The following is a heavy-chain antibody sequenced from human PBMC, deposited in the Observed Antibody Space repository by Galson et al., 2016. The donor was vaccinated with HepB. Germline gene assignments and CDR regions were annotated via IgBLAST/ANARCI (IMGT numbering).Heavy chain of an antibody. CDR3: ARDAGTVAGGVLNWFDP. J-gene: IGHJ5*02. D-gene: IGHD6-13*01. CDR1: GVSFSSSD. CDR2: IGGSGDATFSIGGSDDHT. Sequence: SLRLSCAASGVSFSSSDMSWVRQAPGTGLEWVSSIGGSGDATFSIGGSDDHTFYADSVKVRFTISRDKSKNTLYLQMNSLRADDTAVYYCARDAGTVAGGVLNWFDPWGQGTLVTVSS. V-gene: IGHV3-23*01.